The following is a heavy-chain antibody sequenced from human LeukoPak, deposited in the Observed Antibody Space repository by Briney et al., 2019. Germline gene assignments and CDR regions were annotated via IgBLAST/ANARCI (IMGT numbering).Heavy chain of an antibody. CDR2: INSDGSTT. CDR3: ARVGASVGAFDY. Sequence: GGSLRLSCAASGLTFSSYWMHWVRQAPGKGLVWVSRINSDGSTTSYADSVKGRFTISRDNAKNTLYLQMNSLRAEDTAVYYCARVGASVGAFDYWGQGTLVTVSS. CDR1: GLTFSSYW. D-gene: IGHD1-26*01. J-gene: IGHJ4*02. V-gene: IGHV3-74*01.